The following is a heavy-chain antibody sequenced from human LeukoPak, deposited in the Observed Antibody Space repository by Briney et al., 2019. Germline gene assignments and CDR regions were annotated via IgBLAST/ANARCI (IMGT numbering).Heavy chain of an antibody. CDR3: AKDMTTVTYTSDY. D-gene: IGHD4-17*01. CDR1: GFTFSSYA. V-gene: IGHV3-23*01. CDR2: ISGGGGST. Sequence: AGGSLRLSCAASGFTFSSYAMSWVRQAPGKGLEWVSAISGGGGSTYYADSVKGRFTISRDNSKNTLYLQMNSLRAEDTAVYYCAKDMTTVTYTSDYWGQGTLVTVSS. J-gene: IGHJ4*02.